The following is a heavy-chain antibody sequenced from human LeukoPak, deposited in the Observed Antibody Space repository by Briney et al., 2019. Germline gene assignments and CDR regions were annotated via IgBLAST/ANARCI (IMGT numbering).Heavy chain of an antibody. D-gene: IGHD3-16*01. Sequence: GGSLRLSCAASGFTFTTYWMHWVRQAPGKGLVWVSHINSDGSITSYADSVKGRFTISRDNAKNTLYLQMNSLRAEDTAVYYCATQQGGTPAYWGQGTLVTVSS. V-gene: IGHV3-74*01. CDR2: INSDGSIT. CDR3: ATQQGGTPAY. J-gene: IGHJ4*02. CDR1: GFTFTTYW.